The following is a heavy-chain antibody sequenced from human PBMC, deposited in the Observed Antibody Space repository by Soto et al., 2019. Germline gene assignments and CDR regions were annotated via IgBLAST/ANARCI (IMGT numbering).Heavy chain of an antibody. CDR3: AGGQYFFDS. D-gene: IGHD2-15*01. CDR1: GFPFSSYG. CDR2: ISYDGSNK. Sequence: HVQLVESGGGVVQPGRSLRLSCAASGFPFSSYGMHWVRQAPGKGLEWVAHISYDGSNKHYTDSVKGRFTISRDNSKNMLYLQMSSLRAEDTAVYYCAGGQYFFDSCGQGTRVSVSS. V-gene: IGHV3-30*03. J-gene: IGHJ4*02.